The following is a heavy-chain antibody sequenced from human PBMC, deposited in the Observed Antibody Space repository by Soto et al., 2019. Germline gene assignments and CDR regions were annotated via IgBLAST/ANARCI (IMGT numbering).Heavy chain of an antibody. CDR1: GFTFDDYG. D-gene: IGHD1-26*01. J-gene: IGHJ3*02. Sequence: GGSLRLSCAASGFTFDDYGMHWVRQAPGKGLEWVTSIKRNSSEKYYVDSVKGRFTISRDNAKNSLYLQMNRLRAEDTAVYYCAKEGWDAFDIWGQGTMVTVSS. V-gene: IGHV3-7*01. CDR3: AKEGWDAFDI. CDR2: IKRNSSEK.